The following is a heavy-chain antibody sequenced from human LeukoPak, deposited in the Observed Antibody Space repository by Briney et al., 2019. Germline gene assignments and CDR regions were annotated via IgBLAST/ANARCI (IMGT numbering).Heavy chain of an antibody. V-gene: IGHV4-39*07. Sequence: PSETLSLTCTVSGGSISSYYWSWIRQPPGKGLEWIGSIYYSGSTYYNPSLKSRVTISVDTSKNQFSLKLSSVTAADTAVYYCARDRPRLRGYSYGYYYMDVWGKGTTVTVSS. J-gene: IGHJ6*03. CDR3: ARDRPRLRGYSYGYYYMDV. CDR2: IYYSGST. D-gene: IGHD5-18*01. CDR1: GGSISSYY.